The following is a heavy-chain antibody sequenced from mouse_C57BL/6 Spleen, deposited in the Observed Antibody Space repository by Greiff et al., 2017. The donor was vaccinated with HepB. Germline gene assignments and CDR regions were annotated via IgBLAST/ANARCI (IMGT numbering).Heavy chain of an antibody. CDR3: AKYYYGSSLYAMDY. V-gene: IGHV1-82*01. Sequence: VQLQQSGPELVKPGASVKISCKASGYAFSSSWMNWVKQRPGKGLEWIGRSYPGDGDTNYNGKFKGKATLTADKSSSTAYMQLSSLTSEDSAVYFCAKYYYGSSLYAMDYWGQGTSVTVSS. CDR2: SYPGDGDT. J-gene: IGHJ4*01. CDR1: GYAFSSSW. D-gene: IGHD1-1*01.